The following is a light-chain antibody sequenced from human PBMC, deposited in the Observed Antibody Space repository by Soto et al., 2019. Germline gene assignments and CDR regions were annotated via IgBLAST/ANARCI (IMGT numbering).Light chain of an antibody. Sequence: EIVMTQSPVTLSVSPGDRATLSCRASQSVNSNLAWYQQKPGQTPKLLINVASTRATGIPARVSGSGSGTEFTRTIISLQSEDFAVYYCQQYNVWPLTFGGGTKVEFK. CDR1: QSVNSN. CDR2: VAS. V-gene: IGKV3-15*01. CDR3: QQYNVWPLT. J-gene: IGKJ4*01.